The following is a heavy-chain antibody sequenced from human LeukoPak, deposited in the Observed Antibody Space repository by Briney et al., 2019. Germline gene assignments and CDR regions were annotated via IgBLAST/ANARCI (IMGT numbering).Heavy chain of an antibody. V-gene: IGHV4-59*01. CDR2: IYYSGST. J-gene: IGHJ4*02. CDR3: ARVYYDSSGSAGYFDY. Sequence: PSETLSLTCTVSGGSISSYYWSWIWQPPGKGLEWIGYIYYSGSTNYNPSLKSRVTISVDTSKNQFSLKLSSVTAADTAVYYCARVYYDSSGSAGYFDYWGQGTLVTVSS. CDR1: GGSISSYY. D-gene: IGHD3-22*01.